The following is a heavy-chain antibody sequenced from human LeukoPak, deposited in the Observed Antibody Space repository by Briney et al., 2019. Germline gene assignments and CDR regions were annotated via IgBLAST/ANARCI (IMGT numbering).Heavy chain of an antibody. CDR3: ARVSPAVGAFDI. CDR2: FYYSGSS. CDR1: GGSISSYY. Sequence: SETLSLTCTGSGGSISSYYWSWIRQPPGKGLEWIGYFYYSGSSNYNPSLKSRVTISGDTSKNQFSLKLSSVTAADTAIYYCARVSPAVGAFDIWGRGTMVTVSS. V-gene: IGHV4-59*01. D-gene: IGHD6-13*01. J-gene: IGHJ3*02.